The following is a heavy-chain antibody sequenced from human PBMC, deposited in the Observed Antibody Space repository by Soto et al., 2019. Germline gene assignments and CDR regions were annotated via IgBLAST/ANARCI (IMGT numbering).Heavy chain of an antibody. CDR1: GFTFSSYG. Sequence: GGSLRLSCAASGFTFSSYGMHWVRQAPGKGLEWVAVIWYDGSNKYYADSVKGRFTISRDNSKNTLYLQMNNLRAEDTAVYYCARGDCSSTSCYPESYYYYYYGMDVWGQGTTVTVSS. CDR2: IWYDGSNK. V-gene: IGHV3-33*01. D-gene: IGHD2-2*01. CDR3: ARGDCSSTSCYPESYYYYYYGMDV. J-gene: IGHJ6*02.